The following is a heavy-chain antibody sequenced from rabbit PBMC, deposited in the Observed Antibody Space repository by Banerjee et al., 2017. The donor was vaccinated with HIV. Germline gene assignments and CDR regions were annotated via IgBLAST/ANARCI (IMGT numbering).Heavy chain of an antibody. J-gene: IGHJ4*01. CDR2: IHGGSKNNI. CDR3: ARDLVTAIGWNFAL. Sequence: EQLVESGGGLVQPEGSLTLTCKASGFSFSNKAVMCWVRQAPGKGLEWIACIHGGSKNNIYYASWAKGRFTISKTSSTTVTLQMTSLTAADTATYFCARDLVTAIGWNFALWGPGTLVT. D-gene: IGHD7-1*01. V-gene: IGHV1S45*01. CDR1: GFSFSNKAV.